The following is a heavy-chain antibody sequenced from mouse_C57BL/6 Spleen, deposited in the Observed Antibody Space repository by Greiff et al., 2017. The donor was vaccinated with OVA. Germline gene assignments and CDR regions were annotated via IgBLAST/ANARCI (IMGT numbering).Heavy chain of an antibody. V-gene: IGHV7-3*01. CDR3: ARGGHYYAMDY. Sequence: EVKVVESGGGLVQPGGSLSLSCAASGFTFTDYYMSWVRQPPGKALEWLGFIRNKANGYTTEYSASVKGRFTISRDNSQSILYLQMNALRAEDSATYYCARGGHYYAMDYWGQGTSVTVSS. CDR2: IRNKANGYTT. J-gene: IGHJ4*01. CDR1: GFTFTDYY.